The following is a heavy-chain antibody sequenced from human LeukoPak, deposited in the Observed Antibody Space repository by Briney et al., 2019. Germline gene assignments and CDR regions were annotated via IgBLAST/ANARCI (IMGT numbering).Heavy chain of an antibody. CDR1: VYTFTTYY. Sequence: ASLKVSCKASVYTFTTYYMHCGRQAPGQGREWMGVINPRGGITSYTQKFHGRVTMTRDTSTSTVYMELSSLRSEDTAVYYCARDRGGRPNNYYDGMDVWGQGTTVTVSS. V-gene: IGHV1-46*01. CDR3: ARDRGGRPNNYYDGMDV. CDR2: INPRGGIT. D-gene: IGHD2-15*01. J-gene: IGHJ6*02.